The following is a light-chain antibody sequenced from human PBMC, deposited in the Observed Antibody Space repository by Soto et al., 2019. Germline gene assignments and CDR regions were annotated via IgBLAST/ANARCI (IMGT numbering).Light chain of an antibody. Sequence: QSALTQPASVSGSPGQSITISCTGTSSDVGGYNYVSWYQQHPGKAPKLIIFEVSYRPSGIYNRFSAYKSGDTAYLTISGLQADDEADYYCCSYTDSRTHIFGSGTKVTV. CDR3: CSYTDSRTHI. CDR2: EVS. J-gene: IGLJ1*01. V-gene: IGLV2-14*01. CDR1: SSDVGGYNY.